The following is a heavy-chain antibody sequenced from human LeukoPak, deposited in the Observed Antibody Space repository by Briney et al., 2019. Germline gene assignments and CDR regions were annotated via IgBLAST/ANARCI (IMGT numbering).Heavy chain of an antibody. J-gene: IGHJ5*02. CDR1: GGSISSSSYY. Sequence: SETLSLTCAVSGGSISSSSYYWGWIRQPPGKGLEWIGSIYYSGSTYYNPSLKSRVTISVDTSKNQFSLKLSSVTAADTAVYYCARQCGSGSYYKPLNNWFDPWGQGTLVTVSS. V-gene: IGHV4-39*01. D-gene: IGHD3-10*01. CDR2: IYYSGST. CDR3: ARQCGSGSYYKPLNNWFDP.